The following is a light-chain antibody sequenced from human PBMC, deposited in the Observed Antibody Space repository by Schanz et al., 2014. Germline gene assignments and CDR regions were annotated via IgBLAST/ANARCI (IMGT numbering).Light chain of an antibody. V-gene: IGKV1-5*01. J-gene: IGKJ1*01. Sequence: DIQMTQSPSTLSASVGDRVTITCRASQSISTLLAWYQQKPGKAPKLLIYDASSLESGVPSRFSGSGSGTEFTLTISSLQPDDFATYYCQQSYSTPWTFGQGTKVEIK. CDR1: QSISTL. CDR3: QQSYSTPWT. CDR2: DAS.